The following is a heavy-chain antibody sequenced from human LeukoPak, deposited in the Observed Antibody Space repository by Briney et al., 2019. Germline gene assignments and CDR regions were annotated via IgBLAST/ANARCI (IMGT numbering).Heavy chain of an antibody. CDR1: GFTFSDYY. D-gene: IGHD1-26*01. CDR2: RNKANSYTT. Sequence: GGSLRLSCAASGFTFSDYYMDWVRQAPGKGLEWVVRRNKANSYTTEYAASVKGRFTISRDDSKNSLYLQMNSLKTEDTAIYYCATEYIGSFYQWGQGTLVTVSS. CDR3: ATEYIGSFYQ. V-gene: IGHV3-72*01. J-gene: IGHJ4*02.